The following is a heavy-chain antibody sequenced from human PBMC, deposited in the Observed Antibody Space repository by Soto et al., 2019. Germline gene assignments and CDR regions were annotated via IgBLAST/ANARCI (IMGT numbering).Heavy chain of an antibody. CDR2: ISSSGSTI. CDR3: SRDRNEDIVVVVAAPDDAFDI. V-gene: IGHV3-11*01. J-gene: IGHJ3*02. D-gene: IGHD2-15*01. CDR1: GFTFSDYY. Sequence: GGSLRLSCAASGFTFSDYYMSWIRQAPGKGLEWVSYISSSGSTIYYADSVKGRFTISRDNAKNSLYLQMNSLRAEDTAVYYCSRDRNEDIVVVVAAPDDAFDIWGQGTMVT.